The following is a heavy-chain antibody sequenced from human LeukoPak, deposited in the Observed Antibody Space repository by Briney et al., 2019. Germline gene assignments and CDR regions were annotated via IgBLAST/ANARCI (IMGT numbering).Heavy chain of an antibody. V-gene: IGHV1-2*02. CDR1: GYTFTGYY. CDR3: ARAREKSSGLSYFDY. Sequence: ASVKVSCKASGYTFTGYYVHWVRQAPGQGLEWMGWINPNSGGTNYAQKFQGRVTMTRDTSISTAYMELSRLRSDDTAVYYCARAREKSSGLSYFDYWGQGTLVTVSS. J-gene: IGHJ4*02. CDR2: INPNSGGT. D-gene: IGHD6-19*01.